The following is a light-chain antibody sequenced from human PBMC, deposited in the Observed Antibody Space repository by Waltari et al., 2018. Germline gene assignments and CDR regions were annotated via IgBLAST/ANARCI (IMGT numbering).Light chain of an antibody. V-gene: IGLV1-44*01. Sequence: QSVLTQPPSASGTPGQRVTISCSGTSSYLGNNVVNWYQQVPGTAPKLLIYRNDLRPSGVPDRFSASKSGTSASLAISGLQSEDEAEYYCASWDDSLNGHWVFGGGTKVTVL. CDR1: SSYLGNNV. CDR2: RND. CDR3: ASWDDSLNGHWV. J-gene: IGLJ3*02.